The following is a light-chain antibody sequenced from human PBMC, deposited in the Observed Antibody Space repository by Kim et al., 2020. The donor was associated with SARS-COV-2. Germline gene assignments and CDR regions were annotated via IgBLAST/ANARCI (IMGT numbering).Light chain of an antibody. V-gene: IGKV1-5*03. CDR2: KTS. CDR1: QTISNW. CDR3: QQYNSWQYT. Sequence: STFVGDRVTITCRASQTISNWLAWFQQKPGKAPKLLIYKTSNLETGVPSRFSGSGSGTEFTLTISSLQPDDSASYFCQQYNSWQYTFGQGTKLEI. J-gene: IGKJ2*01.